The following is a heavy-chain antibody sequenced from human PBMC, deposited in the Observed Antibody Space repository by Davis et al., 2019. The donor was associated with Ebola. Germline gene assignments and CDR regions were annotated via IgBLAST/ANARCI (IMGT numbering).Heavy chain of an antibody. V-gene: IGHV3-33*08. J-gene: IGHJ6*02. Sequence: GESLKISCAASGFTFSSYWMSWVRQAPGKGLDWVAVIWYDGSNKYYADSVKGRFTISRDNSKNTLYLQMNSLRAEDTAVYYCARVGGDIVVVPAAILHYYYGMDVWGQGTPVTVSS. CDR2: IWYDGSNK. CDR1: GFTFSSYW. D-gene: IGHD2-2*02. CDR3: ARVGGDIVVVPAAILHYYYGMDV.